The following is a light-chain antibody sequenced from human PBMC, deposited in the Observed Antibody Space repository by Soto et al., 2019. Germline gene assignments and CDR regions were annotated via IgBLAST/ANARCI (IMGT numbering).Light chain of an antibody. V-gene: IGKV3D-15*01. J-gene: IGKJ5*01. CDR1: QSVSSK. CDR2: GAS. Sequence: EIVMTQSPATLSVSPGERATLSCRASQSVSSKLVWYQQKPGQAPRLLIYGASNRATGIPDRFSGSGSGTDFTLTISRLETEDFAVFYCQQYGTSEIIFGQGTRLEIK. CDR3: QQYGTSEII.